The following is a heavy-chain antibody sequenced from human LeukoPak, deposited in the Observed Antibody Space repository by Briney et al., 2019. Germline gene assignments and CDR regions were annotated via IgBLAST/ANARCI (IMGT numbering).Heavy chain of an antibody. J-gene: IGHJ4*02. CDR3: TQGESPLAY. Sequence: GGSLTLSCAASGFTFSGSAMHWFRQASGKGLEWVGRIISKANSYSTPYAASVKGRFTISRDDSKNTAYPQMNSLKPEDTAVYYCTQGESPLAYWGQATLVTASS. CDR1: GFTFSGSA. CDR2: IISKANSYST. D-gene: IGHD3-16*01. V-gene: IGHV3-73*01.